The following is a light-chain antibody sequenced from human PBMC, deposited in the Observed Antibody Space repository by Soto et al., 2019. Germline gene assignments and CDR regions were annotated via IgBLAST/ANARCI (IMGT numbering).Light chain of an antibody. CDR1: QSVSTSS. CDR3: QQYGSAPYT. Sequence: EIVLTQSPGTLSLSPGERATLSCRASQSVSTSSLAWYQQKPGQAPRLLIYGASSRATGIPDRVSGSGSGAVFTLSISRLEPEDFAMYYCQQYGSAPYTFGQGTKLAIK. J-gene: IGKJ2*01. CDR2: GAS. V-gene: IGKV3-20*01.